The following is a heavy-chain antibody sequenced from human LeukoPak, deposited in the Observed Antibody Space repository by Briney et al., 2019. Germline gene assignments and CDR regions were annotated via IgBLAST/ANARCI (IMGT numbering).Heavy chain of an antibody. CDR1: GYTFTSYG. CDR3: ARDGLVVPAATMWGRGTSGLFEDAFDI. CDR2: ISAYNGNT. V-gene: IGHV1-18*01. D-gene: IGHD2-2*01. Sequence: ASVKVSCKASGYTFTSYGISWVRQAPGQGLEWMGWISAYNGNTNYAQKLQGRVTMTTDTSTSTAYMELRSLRSDDTAVYYCARDGLVVPAATMWGRGTSGLFEDAFDIWGQGTMVTVSS. J-gene: IGHJ3*02.